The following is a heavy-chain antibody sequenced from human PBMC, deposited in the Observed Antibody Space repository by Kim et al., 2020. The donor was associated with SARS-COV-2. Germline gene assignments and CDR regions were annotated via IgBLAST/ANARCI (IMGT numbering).Heavy chain of an antibody. J-gene: IGHJ4*02. CDR3: AREGRHCSGTACYLFDY. CDR1: GFIFSTYA. Sequence: GGSLRLSCAASGFIFSTYAMHWVRQAPGKGPEYVSAISSNGADTYYADSVRGRFTISRDNSKNTLFLRMGSLGAEDMAVYYCAREGRHCSGTACYLFDYWGQGTLVTVSS. D-gene: IGHD2-2*01. CDR2: ISSNGADT. V-gene: IGHV3-64*02.